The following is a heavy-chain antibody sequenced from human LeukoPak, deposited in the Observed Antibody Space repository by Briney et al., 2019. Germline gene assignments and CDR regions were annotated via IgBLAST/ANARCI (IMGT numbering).Heavy chain of an antibody. Sequence: SETLSLTCNVSGGSISNYYWTWIRQPAGKGLEWIGRIYSSGTTTYNPSLKSRVAMSVDTSRNQFSLKLSSVTAADTAVYYCARDQGAFYSRSWLDYWGQGTLVTVSS. CDR1: GGSISNYY. V-gene: IGHV4-4*07. D-gene: IGHD6-13*01. CDR2: IYSSGTT. J-gene: IGHJ4*02. CDR3: ARDQGAFYSRSWLDY.